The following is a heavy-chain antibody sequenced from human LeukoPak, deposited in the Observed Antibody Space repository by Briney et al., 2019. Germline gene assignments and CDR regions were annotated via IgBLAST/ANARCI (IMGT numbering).Heavy chain of an antibody. D-gene: IGHD3-22*01. Sequence: GGSLRLSCAASGFDFGAYEMNWVRQAPGQGLEWVAYFAGSDTTTYYADSVKGRFIISRDNARNSLYLQMNSLRAEDTALYYCTTLGYHLDSWGQGTLVTVSS. CDR3: TTLGYHLDS. CDR1: GFDFGAYE. J-gene: IGHJ4*02. V-gene: IGHV3-48*03. CDR2: FAGSDTTT.